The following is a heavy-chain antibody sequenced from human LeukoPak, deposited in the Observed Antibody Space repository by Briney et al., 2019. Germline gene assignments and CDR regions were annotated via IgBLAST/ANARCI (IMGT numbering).Heavy chain of an antibody. D-gene: IGHD5-18*01. J-gene: IGHJ3*02. CDR1: GYTFTSYY. CDR3: ARGARGYSYGSDAFDI. Sequence: ASVKVSCKASGYTFTSYYMHWVRQAPGQGLEWMGIINPSGDSTSYAQKSQGRVTMTRDTSTSTVYMDLSSLRSEDTAVYYCARGARGYSYGSDAFDIWGQGTMVTVSS. V-gene: IGHV1-46*01. CDR2: INPSGDST.